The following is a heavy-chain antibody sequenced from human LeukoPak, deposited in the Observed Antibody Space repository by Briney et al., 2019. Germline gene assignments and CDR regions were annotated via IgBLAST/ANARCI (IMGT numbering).Heavy chain of an antibody. CDR2: IGFSTTYI. Sequence: PGGSLRLSCAGSAFTFSSHTINWVRQAPGRGLEWVSCIGFSTTYIHYADSVKGRFTTSRDNAKNSLFLQMNSLRAEDTAVYYCARENRGVITRPIDYWGQGTLVTVSS. V-gene: IGHV3-21*01. CDR1: AFTFSSHT. CDR3: ARENRGVITRPIDY. J-gene: IGHJ4*02. D-gene: IGHD3-10*01.